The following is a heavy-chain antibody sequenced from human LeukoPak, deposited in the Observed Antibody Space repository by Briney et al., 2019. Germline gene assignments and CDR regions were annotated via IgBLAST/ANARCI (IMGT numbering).Heavy chain of an antibody. V-gene: IGHV3-21*01. CDR2: ISSSSSYI. Sequence: GGSLRLSCAASGFTFSSYSMNWVRQAPGKGLEWVSSISSSSSYIYYADSVKGRFTISRVNAKNSLYLQMNSLRAEDTAVYYCARDSNHIGWELRYSDYWGQGTLVTVSS. D-gene: IGHD1-26*01. CDR3: ARDSNHIGWELRYSDY. CDR1: GFTFSSYS. J-gene: IGHJ4*02.